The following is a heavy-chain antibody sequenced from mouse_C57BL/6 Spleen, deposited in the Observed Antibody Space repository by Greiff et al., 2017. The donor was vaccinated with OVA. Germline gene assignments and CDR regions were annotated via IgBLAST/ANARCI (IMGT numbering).Heavy chain of an antibody. V-gene: IGHV1-72*01. J-gene: IGHJ1*03. CDR2: IDPNSGGT. CDR1: GYTFTSYW. Sequence: QVQLKQPGAELVKPGASVKLSCKASGYTFTSYWMHWVKQRPGRGLEWIGRIDPNSGGTKYNEKFKSKATLTVDKPSSTAYMQLSSLTAEDSAVYYCAREGGGNYYGSSLDVWGTGTTVTVSS. CDR3: AREGGGNYYGSSLDV. D-gene: IGHD1-1*01.